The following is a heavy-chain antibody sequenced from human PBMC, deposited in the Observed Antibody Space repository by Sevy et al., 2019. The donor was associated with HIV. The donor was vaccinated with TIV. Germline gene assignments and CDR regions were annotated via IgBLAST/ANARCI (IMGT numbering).Heavy chain of an antibody. CDR1: GFAYSGYG. Sequence: EGSLRLSCAAFGFAYSGYGMHWVRQAPGKELEWVAVIGYDGSNKEYADSVKGRFTISRDNSKTTLYLQKNSLRAEDTAVYYCARESIAVAGIAYYFDPWGQGTLVTVSS. D-gene: IGHD6-19*01. CDR2: IGYDGSNK. V-gene: IGHV3-33*01. J-gene: IGHJ4*02. CDR3: ARESIAVAGIAYYFDP.